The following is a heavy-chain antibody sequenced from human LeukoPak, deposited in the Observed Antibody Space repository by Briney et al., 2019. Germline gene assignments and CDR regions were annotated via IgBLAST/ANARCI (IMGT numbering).Heavy chain of an antibody. V-gene: IGHV4-59*01. J-gene: IGHJ4*02. CDR2: IYYSGST. D-gene: IGHD3-22*01. CDR3: ARAGPYDSSGRNAWVYYFDY. Sequence: SETLSLTCAVYGGSFSRYYWSWIRQPPGKGLEWIGYIYYSGSTNYNPSLKSRVTISVDTSKNQFSLKLSSVTAADTAVYYCARAGPYDSSGRNAWVYYFDYWGQGTLVTVSS. CDR1: GGSFSRYY.